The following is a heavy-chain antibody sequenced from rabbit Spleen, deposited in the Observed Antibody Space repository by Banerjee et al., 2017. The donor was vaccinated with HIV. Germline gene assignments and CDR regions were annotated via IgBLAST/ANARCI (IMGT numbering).Heavy chain of an antibody. J-gene: IGHJ4*01. CDR3: ARDLVGVIGWNFYL. Sequence: QEQLVESGGGLVKPEGSLTLTCKASAFSFSDRDVMCWVRQAPGKGLEWIACINAATAKPVYATWAKGRFTISRTSSTTVTLQMTSLTVADTATYFCARDLVGVIGWNFYLWGQGTLVTVS. V-gene: IGHV1S45*01. CDR1: AFSFSDRDV. CDR2: INAATAKP. D-gene: IGHD1-1*01.